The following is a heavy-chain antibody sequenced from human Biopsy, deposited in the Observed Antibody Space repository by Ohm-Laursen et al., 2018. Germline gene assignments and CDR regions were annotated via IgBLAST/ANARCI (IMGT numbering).Heavy chain of an antibody. CDR1: GDSFTSYA. Sequence: SVKASCKASGDSFTSYAIGWARQAPGQGIEWMGGIIPIPNVATYAQKFQGRITTNADESTSRASMELSSLTSDNTAVYFCARGEGSSWFDPWGHGTLVTVSS. CDR3: ARGEGSSWFDP. J-gene: IGHJ5*02. CDR2: IIPIPNVA. D-gene: IGHD1-26*01. V-gene: IGHV1-69*10.